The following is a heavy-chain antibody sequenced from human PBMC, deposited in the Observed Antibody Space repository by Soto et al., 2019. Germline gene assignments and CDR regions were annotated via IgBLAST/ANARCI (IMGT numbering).Heavy chain of an antibody. CDR1: GGSISNTSYY. D-gene: IGHD3-22*01. V-gene: IGHV4-39*01. CDR2: IYYSGST. Sequence: SETLSLTCDVAGGSISNTSYYWGWIRQPPGKGLEWIATIYYSGSTFYNPSLKSRVTISVDTSKNQFFLKLNSVTAADTAVYYCARQRRYYYDSSGYPDYWGQGTLVTVSS. J-gene: IGHJ4*02. CDR3: ARQRRYYYDSSGYPDY.